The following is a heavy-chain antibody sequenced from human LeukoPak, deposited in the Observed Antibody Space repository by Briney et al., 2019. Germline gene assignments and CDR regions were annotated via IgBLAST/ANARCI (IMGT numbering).Heavy chain of an antibody. Sequence: VASVKVSCKASGGTFSSYAISWVRQAPGQGLEWMGGIIPIFGTANYAQKFQGRVTITADESTSTAYMELSSLRSEDTAVYYCARDFYYYDSSGYYCYFDYWGQGTLVTVSS. CDR1: GGTFSSYA. CDR3: ARDFYYYDSSGYYCYFDY. CDR2: IIPIFGTA. V-gene: IGHV1-69*13. D-gene: IGHD3-22*01. J-gene: IGHJ4*02.